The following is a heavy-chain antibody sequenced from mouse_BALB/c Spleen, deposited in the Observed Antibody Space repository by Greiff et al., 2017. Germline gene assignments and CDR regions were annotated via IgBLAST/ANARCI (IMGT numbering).Heavy chain of an antibody. J-gene: IGHJ4*01. V-gene: IGHV2-9*02. CDR2: IWAGGST. D-gene: IGHD2-4*01. Sequence: QVQLKESGPGLVAPSQSLSITCTVSGFSLTSYGVHWVRQPPGKGLEWLGVIWAGGSTNYNSALMSRLSISKDNSKSQVFLKMNSLQTDDTAMYYCARDRAMITTGNAMDYWGQGTSVTVSS. CDR1: GFSLTSYG. CDR3: ARDRAMITTGNAMDY.